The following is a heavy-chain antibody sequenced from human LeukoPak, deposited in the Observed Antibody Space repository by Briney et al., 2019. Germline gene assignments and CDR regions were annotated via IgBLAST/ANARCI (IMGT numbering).Heavy chain of an antibody. CDR1: GGTFSSYA. CDR3: AGPSIAARPSSRNYYYYGMDV. V-gene: IGHV1-69*13. J-gene: IGHJ6*02. D-gene: IGHD6-6*01. Sequence: GASVKVSCKASGGTFSSYAISWVRQAPGQGLEWMGGIIPIFGTANYAQKFQGRVTITADESTSTAYMELSSLRSEDAAVYYCAGPSIAARPSSRNYYYYGMDVWGQGTTATVSS. CDR2: IIPIFGTA.